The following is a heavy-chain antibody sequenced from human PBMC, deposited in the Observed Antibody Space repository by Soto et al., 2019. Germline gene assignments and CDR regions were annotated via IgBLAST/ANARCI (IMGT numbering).Heavy chain of an antibody. CDR3: AKHIEDFYFGLDA. V-gene: IGHV5-51*01. D-gene: IGHD1-26*01. CDR1: GYNFVTNW. J-gene: IGHJ6*02. CDR2: IDPADSYA. Sequence: GESLKISCTASGYNFVTNWITWVRQKPGKGLEWMGRIDPADSYARYSPSLEGQVTMSVDRSINTAYLQWNSLRASDSAIYYCAKHIEDFYFGLDAWGQGTSVTVSS.